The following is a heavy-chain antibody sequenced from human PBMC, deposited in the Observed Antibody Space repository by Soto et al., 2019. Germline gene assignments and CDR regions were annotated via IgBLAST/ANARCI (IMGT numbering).Heavy chain of an antibody. CDR3: ARDRTAAGPSNWFDP. CDR2: IYPSGST. V-gene: IGHV4-4*07. J-gene: IGHJ5*02. CDR1: GGSISYYY. D-gene: IGHD6-13*01. Sequence: LSLTCTVSGGSISYYYWSWIRQSAGKGLEWIGRIYPSGSTNYNPSLKGRVTMSVDTSNNQFSLNLGSVTAADTAVYYCARDRTAAGPSNWFDPWGQGTLVTVSS.